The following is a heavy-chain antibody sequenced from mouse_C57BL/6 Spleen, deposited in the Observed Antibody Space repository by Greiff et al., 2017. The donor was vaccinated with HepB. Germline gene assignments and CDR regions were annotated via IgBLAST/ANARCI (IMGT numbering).Heavy chain of an antibody. CDR1: GFNIKDYY. V-gene: IGHV14-4*01. J-gene: IGHJ3*01. CDR2: IDPENGDT. Sequence: VQLQQSGAELVRPGASVKLSCTASGFNIKDYYMHWVKQRPEQGLEWIGGIDPENGDTEYASKFQGKATITADTSSNTAYLQLSSLTSEDTAVYYCTCYYGSSWFAYWGQGTLVTVSA. D-gene: IGHD1-1*01. CDR3: TCYYGSSWFAY.